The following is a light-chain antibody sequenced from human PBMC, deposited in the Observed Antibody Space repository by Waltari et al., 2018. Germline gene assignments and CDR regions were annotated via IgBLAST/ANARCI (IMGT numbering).Light chain of an antibody. V-gene: IGKV1-16*01. CDR1: QGISIY. J-gene: IGKJ2*01. CDR3: QQYLSYPYS. CDR2: AAS. Sequence: DIQMTQSPSSLSASVGDRVTITCRASQGISIYLAWIQQKPGQAPKSLIYAASSLLSGVPSRFSGSGSGTDFTLTITSLHPDDFATYYCQQYLSYPYSFGQGTKLEIK.